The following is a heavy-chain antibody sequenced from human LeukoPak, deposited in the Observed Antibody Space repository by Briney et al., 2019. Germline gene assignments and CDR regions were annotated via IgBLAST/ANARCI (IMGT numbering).Heavy chain of an antibody. CDR1: GFTFSSYA. J-gene: IGHJ4*02. D-gene: IGHD3-22*01. V-gene: IGHV3-23*01. CDR3: AEDPHPQYYYDSSGYYYYY. Sequence: GGSLRLSCAASGFTFSSYAMSWVRQAPGKGLEWVSAISGSGGSTYYADSVKGRFTISRDNSKNTLYLQMNSLRAEDTAVYYCAEDPHPQYYYDSSGYYYYYWGQGTLVTVSS. CDR2: ISGSGGST.